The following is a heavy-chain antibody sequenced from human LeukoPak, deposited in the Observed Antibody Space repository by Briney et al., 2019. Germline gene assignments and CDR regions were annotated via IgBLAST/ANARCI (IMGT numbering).Heavy chain of an antibody. CDR2: INHSGST. Sequence: SETLSLTCAVYGGSFSGYYWSWIRQPPGKGLEWIGEINHSGSTNYNPSLKSRVTISVDTSKNQFSLKLGSVTAADTAVYYCARANPRKYCSGGSCSKVYYYYYGMDVWGQGTTVTVSS. V-gene: IGHV4-34*01. CDR1: GGSFSGYY. D-gene: IGHD2-15*01. J-gene: IGHJ6*02. CDR3: ARANPRKYCSGGSCSKVYYYYYGMDV.